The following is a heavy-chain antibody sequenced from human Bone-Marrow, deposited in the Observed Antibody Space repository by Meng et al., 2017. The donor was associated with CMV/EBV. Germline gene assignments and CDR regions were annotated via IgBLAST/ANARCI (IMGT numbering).Heavy chain of an antibody. CDR3: TRVSQWDLLLSDY. CDR2: ISSISNYI. Sequence: GESLKISCAASGFTFSSYSMNWVRQAPGKGLEWVSSISSISNYIYYADSLKGRFTISRDNAKNSLYLQMNGLRAEDTAVYYCTRVSQWDLLLSDYWGQGTLVTVSS. J-gene: IGHJ4*02. CDR1: GFTFSSYS. V-gene: IGHV3-21*01. D-gene: IGHD1-26*01.